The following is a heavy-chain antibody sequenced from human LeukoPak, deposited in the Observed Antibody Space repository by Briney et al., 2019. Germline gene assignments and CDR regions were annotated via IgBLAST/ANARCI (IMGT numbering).Heavy chain of an antibody. CDR2: MNPNSGNT. CDR1: GYTFTSYD. J-gene: IGHJ4*02. D-gene: IGHD2-15*01. V-gene: IGHV1-8*01. CDR3: ARISSIVAATRHVVRGLDY. Sequence: ASVKVSCKASGYTFTSYDINWVRQATGQGLEWMEWMNPNSGNTGYAQKFQGRVTMTRNTSISTAYMELSSLRSEDTAVYYCARISSIVAATRHVVRGLDYWGQGTLVTVSS.